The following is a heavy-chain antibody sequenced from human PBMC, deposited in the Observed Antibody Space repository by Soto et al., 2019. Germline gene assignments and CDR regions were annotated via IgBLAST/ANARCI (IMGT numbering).Heavy chain of an antibody. Sequence: PSETLSLTCTVSGGSISSSDYYWGWIRQPPGKGLEWIATIYYSGNTYYNPSLKSRITISIDTSKKQFSLRLGSVTAADTAVYYCARLAPYRGSYAGLFDYWGQGTLVTVS. J-gene: IGHJ4*02. CDR2: IYYSGNT. CDR3: ARLAPYRGSYAGLFDY. CDR1: GGSISSSDYY. V-gene: IGHV4-39*01. D-gene: IGHD1-26*01.